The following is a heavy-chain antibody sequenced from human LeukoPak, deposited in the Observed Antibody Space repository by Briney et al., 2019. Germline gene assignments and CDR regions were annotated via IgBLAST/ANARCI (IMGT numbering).Heavy chain of an antibody. CDR1: GFTFSAYA. D-gene: IGHD6-19*01. CDR3: ARDVPVAGAPFDY. CDR2: ISSSSTSI. Sequence: GGSLRLSCAASGFTFSAYAMHWVRQAPGKGLEWVSSISSSSTSIYYTDSVKGRFTISRDNAKNSLYLQMNSLRDGDTAVYYCARDVPVAGAPFDYWGQGTLVTVSS. J-gene: IGHJ4*02. V-gene: IGHV3-48*02.